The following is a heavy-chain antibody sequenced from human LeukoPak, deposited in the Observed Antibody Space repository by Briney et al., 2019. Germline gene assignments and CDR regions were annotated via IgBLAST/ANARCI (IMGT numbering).Heavy chain of an antibody. J-gene: IGHJ6*02. CDR1: GFTFSSYA. CDR2: IRGSGGST. V-gene: IGHV3-23*01. Sequence: GGSLRLSCAASGFTFSSYAMSWVRQAPGKGLEWVSSIRGSGGSTYYADSVKGRFTISRDNSKNTLYLQMNSLRAEDTAVCYCAKDLNSYGYYYYGMDVWGQGTTVTVSS. D-gene: IGHD5-18*01. CDR3: AKDLNSYGYYYYGMDV.